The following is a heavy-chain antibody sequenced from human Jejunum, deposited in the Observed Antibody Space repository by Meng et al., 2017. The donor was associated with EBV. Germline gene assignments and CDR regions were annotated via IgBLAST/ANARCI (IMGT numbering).Heavy chain of an antibody. V-gene: IGHV3-74*01. CDR2: INGDGSRT. CDR1: GFTFSGFW. Sequence: EVQLVEPGGGLSQSGVSLRLSCAASGFTFSGFWMYWVRQVPGKGLVWISRINGDGSRTTYADSVKDRFTISRDNAKNTLYLQMNSLRAEDTAVYYCAKDRNYYIDYWGQGTLVTVSS. CDR3: AKDRNYYIDY. J-gene: IGHJ4*02.